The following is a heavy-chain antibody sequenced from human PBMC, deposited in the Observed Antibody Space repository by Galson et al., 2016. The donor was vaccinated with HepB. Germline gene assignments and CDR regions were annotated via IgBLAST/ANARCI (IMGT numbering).Heavy chain of an antibody. CDR2: IYPHDSDT. Sequence: QSGAEVKKPGESLKISCKGSGYSFTSYWIGWVRQMPGKGLEWMGHIYPHDSDTRYGPSFQGQVIISADKSVSTAYLQWSSLKASDTAMYYCVRHKTRLGNYGSPMFWGQGTLVTVSS. D-gene: IGHD1-7*01. CDR3: VRHKTRLGNYGSPMF. J-gene: IGHJ4*02. CDR1: GYSFTSYW. V-gene: IGHV5-51*01.